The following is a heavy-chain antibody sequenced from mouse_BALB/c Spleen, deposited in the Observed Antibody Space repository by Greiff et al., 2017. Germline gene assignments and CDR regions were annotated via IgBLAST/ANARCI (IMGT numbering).Heavy chain of an antibody. CDR2: IDTSDSYT. V-gene: IGHV1-69*01. CDR3: ARGGNYVGYFDY. Sequence: QVQLQQPGAELVMPGASVKMSCKASGYTFTDYWMHWVKQRPGQGLEWIGAIDTSDSYTSYNQKFKGKATLTVDESSSTAYMQLSSLTSEDSAVYYCARGGNYVGYFDYWGQGTTLTVSS. J-gene: IGHJ2*01. D-gene: IGHD2-1*01. CDR1: GYTFTDYW.